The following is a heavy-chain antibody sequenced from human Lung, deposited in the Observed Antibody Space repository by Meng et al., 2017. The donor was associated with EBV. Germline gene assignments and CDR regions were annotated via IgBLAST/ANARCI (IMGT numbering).Heavy chain of an antibody. J-gene: IGHJ4*02. CDR3: ASSDYYRSDY. D-gene: IGHD3-22*01. CDR1: GGSISRSDW. Sequence: QVLLQESGPGLVKPSETLSLTCAVSGGSISRSDWWSWVRQPPGKGLEWIGETPHSGSTNYSPSLKSRVTISLDKSKNQLSLKLNSVTAADTAVYYCASSDYYRSDYWGQGTLVTVSS. V-gene: IGHV4-4*02. CDR2: TPHSGST.